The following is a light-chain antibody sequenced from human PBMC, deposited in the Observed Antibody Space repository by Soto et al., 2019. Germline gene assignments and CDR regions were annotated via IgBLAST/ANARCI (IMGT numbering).Light chain of an antibody. Sequence: QSALTQPASVSGSPEQSITISCTGTSSDVGSYNLVSWYQQHPGKAPKVMIYEATKRPSGVSNRCSGSKSGNTASLTISGRQAEDEADYYCCAYAGSGTVVFGGGTKLTVL. J-gene: IGLJ3*02. CDR2: EAT. CDR1: SSDVGSYNL. CDR3: CAYAGSGTVV. V-gene: IGLV2-23*01.